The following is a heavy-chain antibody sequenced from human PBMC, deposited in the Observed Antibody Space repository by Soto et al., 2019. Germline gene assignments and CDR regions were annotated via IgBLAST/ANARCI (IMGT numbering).Heavy chain of an antibody. V-gene: IGHV1-2*04. J-gene: IGHJ5*02. D-gene: IGHD6-13*01. CDR2: INPTSGAT. Sequence: APGQGREWMGWINPTSGATNYAQKFRGWVIMTRDTSVSTAYMDLTRLTADDTALYYCARATAGMNWFDPWGQGTLVTSPQ. CDR3: ARATAGMNWFDP.